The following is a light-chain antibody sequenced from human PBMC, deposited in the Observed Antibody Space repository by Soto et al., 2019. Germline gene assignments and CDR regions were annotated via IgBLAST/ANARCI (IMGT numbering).Light chain of an antibody. Sequence: SSELTQLPSVSVAPGQTARITCGGNKIGSESVHWYQQKPGQAPVLVVYDDSDRPSGIPERFSGSNSGNTATLTISRVEAGDEADYYCQLWDSSSDRYVSGTGTKVTVL. CDR1: KIGSES. CDR3: QLWDSSSDRYV. V-gene: IGLV3-21*02. J-gene: IGLJ1*01. CDR2: DDS.